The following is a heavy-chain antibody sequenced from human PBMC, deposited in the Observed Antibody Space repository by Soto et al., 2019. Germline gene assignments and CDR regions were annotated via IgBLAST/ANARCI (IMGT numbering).Heavy chain of an antibody. V-gene: IGHV3-30*18. D-gene: IGHD5-18*01. J-gene: IGHJ3*02. CDR2: ISYDGSNK. Sequence: QVQLVESGGGVVQPGRSLRLSCAASGFTFSSYGMHWVRQAPGKGLEWVAVISYDGSNKYYADCLKGRFTISRDNSKNTLYLQMNSPRAEYTDMYYCAKVGYSYGDDFNIWGQGTMVTVSS. CDR3: AKVGYSYGDDFNI. CDR1: GFTFSSYG.